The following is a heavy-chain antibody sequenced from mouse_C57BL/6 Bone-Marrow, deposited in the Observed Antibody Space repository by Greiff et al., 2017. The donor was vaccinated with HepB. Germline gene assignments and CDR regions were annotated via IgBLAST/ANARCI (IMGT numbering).Heavy chain of an antibody. CDR3: ARPHYYGSSYFDY. CDR2: ISSGSSTI. Sequence: EVKVVESGGGLVKPGGSLKLSCAASGFTFSDYGMHWVRQAPEKGLEWVAYISSGSSTIYYAETVKGRFTISRDNAKNTLFLQMTSLRSEDTAMYYCARPHYYGSSYFDYWGQGTTLTVSS. D-gene: IGHD1-1*01. CDR1: GFTFSDYG. V-gene: IGHV5-17*01. J-gene: IGHJ2*01.